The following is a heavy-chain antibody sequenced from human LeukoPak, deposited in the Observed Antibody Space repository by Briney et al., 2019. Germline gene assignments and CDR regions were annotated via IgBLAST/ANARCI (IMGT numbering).Heavy chain of an antibody. CDR3: AREPNFDWLSRFDY. CDR2: ISYDGGNK. J-gene: IGHJ4*02. CDR1: GFTFSSYA. V-gene: IGHV3-30-3*01. Sequence: PGGSLRLPCAASGFTFSSYAMHWVRQAPGKGLEWVAVISYDGGNKYYADSVKGRFTISRDNSKNTLYLQMNSLRAEDTAVYYCAREPNFDWLSRFDYWGQGTLATVSS. D-gene: IGHD3-9*01.